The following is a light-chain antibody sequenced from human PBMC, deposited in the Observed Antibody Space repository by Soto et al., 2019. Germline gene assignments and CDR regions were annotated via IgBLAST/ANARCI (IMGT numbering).Light chain of an antibody. J-gene: IGKJ4*01. V-gene: IGKV1-33*01. CDR1: QDISNY. Sequence: DIQMTQSPSSLSASVGDRVTITCQASQDISNYLNWYKQKPGKATKLLIYDASNLETGVPSRFSVSGSGTEFTFTLSSLQPEDIATSYCHWYDNLPRLTFGGGTKVEIK. CDR2: DAS. CDR3: HWYDNLPRLT.